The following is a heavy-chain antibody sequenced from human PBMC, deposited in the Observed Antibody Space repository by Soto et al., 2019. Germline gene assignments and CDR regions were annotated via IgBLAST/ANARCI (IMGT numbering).Heavy chain of an antibody. D-gene: IGHD6-19*01. CDR1: GGTIRRPDW. CDR3: ARGRGRYSSGWSWFDP. CDR2: IFQSGST. Sequence: SATLSLTYVVSGGTIRRPDWWTCLRQPPGEGLEWIGKIFQSGSTNYTPSLESRVTISVDKSKNQFSLTLTSVTAADTAVYFCARGRGRYSSGWSWFDPWGQGILVTVSS. V-gene: IGHV4-4*02. J-gene: IGHJ5*02.